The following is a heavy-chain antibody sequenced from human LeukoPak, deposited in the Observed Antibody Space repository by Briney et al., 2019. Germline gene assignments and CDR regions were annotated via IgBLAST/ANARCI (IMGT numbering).Heavy chain of an antibody. D-gene: IGHD1-26*01. CDR2: INRSGST. V-gene: IGHV4-34*01. CDR3: ARGIVGPTYFDY. J-gene: IGHJ4*02. CDR1: SGSFSGYF. Sequence: SETLSLTCVVYSGSFSGYFWSWIRQPPGRGLEWIGEINRSGSTNYNPSLKSRVTISVDTSKNQFSLKLSSVTAADTAVYYCARGIVGPTYFDYWGQGTLVTVSS.